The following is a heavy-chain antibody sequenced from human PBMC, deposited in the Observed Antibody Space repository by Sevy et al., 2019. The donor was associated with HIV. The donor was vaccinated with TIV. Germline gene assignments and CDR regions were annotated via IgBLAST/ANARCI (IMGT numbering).Heavy chain of an antibody. CDR2: IYPGDSDT. D-gene: IGHD2-15*01. CDR3: ARHGIVVVVAGNPLTYYGMDV. V-gene: IGHV5-51*01. Sequence: GESLKISCKGSGYSFTSYWIGWVRQMPGKGLEWMGIIYPGDSDTRYSPSFQGQVTISADRSISTAYLQWSSLKASDTAMYYCARHGIVVVVAGNPLTYYGMDVWGQGTTVTVSS. CDR1: GYSFTSYW. J-gene: IGHJ6*02.